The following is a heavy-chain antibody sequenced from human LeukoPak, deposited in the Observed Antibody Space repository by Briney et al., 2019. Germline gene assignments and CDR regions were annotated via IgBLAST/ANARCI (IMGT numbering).Heavy chain of an antibody. CDR3: TRDDSGSYAPFDY. V-gene: IGHV3-49*04. Sequence: GGSLRLSCTASGFTFGDYAMSWVRQAPGKGLEGVGFIRSKAYGGTTEYAASVKGRFTISRDDSKSIAYLQMNSLKTEDTAVYYCTRDDSGSYAPFDYWGQGTLVTVSS. J-gene: IGHJ4*02. CDR1: GFTFGDYA. D-gene: IGHD1-26*01. CDR2: IRSKAYGGTT.